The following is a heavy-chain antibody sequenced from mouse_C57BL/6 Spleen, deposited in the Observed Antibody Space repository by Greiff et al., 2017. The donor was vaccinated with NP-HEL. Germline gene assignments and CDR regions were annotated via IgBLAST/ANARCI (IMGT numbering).Heavy chain of an antibody. CDR1: GYTFTSYW. CDR2: IHPNSGST. J-gene: IGHJ2*01. V-gene: IGHV1-64*01. Sequence: QVQLQQPGAELVKPGASVKLSCKASGYTFTSYWMHWVKQRPGQGLEWIGMIHPNSGSTNYNEKFKSKATLTVDKSSSTAYMQLSSLTSEDSAVYYCADYGCGSYFDYWGQGTTLTVSS. D-gene: IGHD1-1*01. CDR3: ADYGCGSYFDY.